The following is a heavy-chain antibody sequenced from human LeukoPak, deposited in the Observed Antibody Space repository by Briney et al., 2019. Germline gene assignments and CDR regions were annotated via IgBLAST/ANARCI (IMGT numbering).Heavy chain of an antibody. CDR1: SGSISSYY. CDR3: AREYSSSSGRRAFDF. D-gene: IGHD6-6*01. CDR2: IYYSGST. Sequence: PSETLSLTCTVSSGSISSYYWNWIRQPPGKGLEWIGYIYYSGSTNYNPSLKSRVTTLVDTSKNQFSLRLSSVTAADTAVYYCAREYSSSSGRRAFDFWGQGTMVTVSS. V-gene: IGHV4-59*08. J-gene: IGHJ3*01.